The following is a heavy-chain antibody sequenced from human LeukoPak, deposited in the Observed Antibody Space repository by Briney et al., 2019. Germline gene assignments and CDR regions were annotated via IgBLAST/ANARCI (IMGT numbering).Heavy chain of an antibody. CDR3: ARDTYGDHNYYYYYYMDV. Sequence: PSETLSLTCAVSGGSISSSNWWNWVRQPPGKGLEWIGYIYYSGSTNYNPSLKSRVTISVDTSKNQFSLKLSSVTAADTAVYYCARDTYGDHNYYYYYYMDVWGKGTTVTVSS. V-gene: IGHV4-4*02. CDR2: IYYSGST. CDR1: GGSISSSNW. D-gene: IGHD4-17*01. J-gene: IGHJ6*03.